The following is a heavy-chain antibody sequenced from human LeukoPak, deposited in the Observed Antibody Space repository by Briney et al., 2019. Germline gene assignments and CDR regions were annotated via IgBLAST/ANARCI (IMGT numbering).Heavy chain of an antibody. Sequence: SETLSLTCTVSGDSIGTYYWSWIRQPPGKGLEWVGYIYHSGSANYYPSLKSRVTISVDTYKNQISLKLNSVTSADAAVYYCARGAGSGRLIDFWGQGTLDTVSS. J-gene: IGHJ4*02. V-gene: IGHV4-59*01. D-gene: IGHD3-10*01. CDR2: IYHSGSA. CDR1: GDSIGTYY. CDR3: ARGAGSGRLIDF.